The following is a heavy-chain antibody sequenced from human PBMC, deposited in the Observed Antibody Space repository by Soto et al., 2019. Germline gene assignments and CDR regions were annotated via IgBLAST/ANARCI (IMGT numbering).Heavy chain of an antibody. J-gene: IGHJ6*02. CDR1: GFTFRTYS. Sequence: GGSLRLSCAASGFTFRTYSMNWVRQAPGKGLEWVSSISSSSTYIYYADSVKGRFTISRDNAKNSLYMQMTSLRAEDTAVYYCARDQVGPLYYYYYGMDVWGQGTTVTVSS. CDR3: ARDQVGPLYYYYYGMDV. V-gene: IGHV3-21*01. CDR2: ISSSSTYI. D-gene: IGHD1-26*01.